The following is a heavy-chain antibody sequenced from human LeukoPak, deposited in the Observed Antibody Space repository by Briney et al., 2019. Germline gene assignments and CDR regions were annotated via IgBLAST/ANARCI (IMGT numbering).Heavy chain of an antibody. D-gene: IGHD4-17*01. V-gene: IGHV3-74*01. Sequence: GGSLRLSCAVSGLTFSNYWMHWVRQAPGKGLVWVSRISNDGTSTSYADSVKGRFTISRDNAKNTLYLQMNSLRVEDTAMYFCARDPNGDYIGTFDMWGRGTMVSVSS. CDR1: GLTFSNYW. J-gene: IGHJ3*02. CDR3: ARDPNGDYIGTFDM. CDR2: ISNDGTST.